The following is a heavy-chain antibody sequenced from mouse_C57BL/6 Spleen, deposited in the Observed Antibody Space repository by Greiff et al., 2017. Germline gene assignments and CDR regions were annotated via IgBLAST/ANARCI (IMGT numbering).Heavy chain of an antibody. V-gene: IGHV1-54*01. CDR1: GYAFTNYL. D-gene: IGHD1-1*02. Sequence: VQLQQSGAELVRPGTSVKVSCKASGYAFTNYLIEWVKQRPGQGLEWIGVINPGSGGTNYNEKFKGKATLTADKSSSTAYMQLSSLTSEDSAVYFWARSGWYLYYFDYWGQGTTPTVSS. CDR2: INPGSGGT. CDR3: ARSGWYLYYFDY. J-gene: IGHJ2*01.